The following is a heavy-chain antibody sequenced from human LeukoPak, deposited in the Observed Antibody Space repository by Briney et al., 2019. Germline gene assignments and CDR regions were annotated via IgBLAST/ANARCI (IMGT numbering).Heavy chain of an antibody. Sequence: ASVNLSCLASGYTFNFYAIHWIRQGPGQGPEWMGWSNTNSGTAACAQGFTGRFVFSLDTAASTAYLQINSLKAEDTAVYYCAREGPDRIRFDPWGQGTLVTVSS. D-gene: IGHD1-14*01. CDR3: AREGPDRIRFDP. CDR2: SNTNSGTA. J-gene: IGHJ5*02. CDR1: GYTFNFYA. V-gene: IGHV7-4-1*02.